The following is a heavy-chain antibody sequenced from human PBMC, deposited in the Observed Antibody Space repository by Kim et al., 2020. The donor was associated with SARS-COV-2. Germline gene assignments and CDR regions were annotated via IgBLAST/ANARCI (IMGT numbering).Heavy chain of an antibody. CDR3: ARAPGQLINNWFDP. V-gene: IGHV3-30*01. J-gene: IGHJ5*02. D-gene: IGHD2-2*01. Sequence: ADSVKGRFTISRDNSKNTLYLQMNSLRAEDTAVYYCARAPGQLINNWFDPWGQGTLVTVSS.